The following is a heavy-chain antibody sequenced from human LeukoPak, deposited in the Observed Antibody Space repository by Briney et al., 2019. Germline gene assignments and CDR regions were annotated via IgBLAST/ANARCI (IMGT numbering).Heavy chain of an antibody. Sequence: PSETLPLTCTVSGGSISSYYWSWIRQPPGKGLEWIGYIYYSGSTNYNPSLKSRVTISVDTSKNQFSLKLSSVTAADTAVYYCARVVQDYYYYYGMDVWGQGTTVTVSS. CDR3: ARVVQDYYYYYGMDV. V-gene: IGHV4-59*01. CDR2: IYYSGST. CDR1: GGSISSYY. J-gene: IGHJ6*02.